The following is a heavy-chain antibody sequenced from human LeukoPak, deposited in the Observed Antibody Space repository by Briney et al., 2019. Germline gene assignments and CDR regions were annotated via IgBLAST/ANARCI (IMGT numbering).Heavy chain of an antibody. J-gene: IGHJ6*04. Sequence: GGSLRLSCAASGFTFSSYGMHWVRQAPGKGLEWVAVIWYDGSNKYYADSVKGRFTISRDNSKNTLYLQMNSLRAEDTAVYYCARRAITFGGVIVNDYYYGMDVWGTGTTVTVSS. CDR3: ARRAITFGGVIVNDYYYGMDV. CDR1: GFTFSSYG. D-gene: IGHD3-16*02. V-gene: IGHV3-33*01. CDR2: IWYDGSNK.